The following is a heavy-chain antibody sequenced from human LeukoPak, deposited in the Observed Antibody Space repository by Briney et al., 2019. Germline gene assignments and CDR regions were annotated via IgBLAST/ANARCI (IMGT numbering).Heavy chain of an antibody. Sequence: GESLKISCKTSGYSFISYWIGWVRQMPGKGLEWMGIIYPGDSDTRYSPSFQGQVTISVDKSINTAYVQWSSLKASDTAMYYCARRDYYGSGSYSSFDYWGQGTLVTVSS. V-gene: IGHV5-51*01. CDR3: ARRDYYGSGSYSSFDY. CDR2: IYPGDSDT. CDR1: GYSFISYW. J-gene: IGHJ4*02. D-gene: IGHD3-10*01.